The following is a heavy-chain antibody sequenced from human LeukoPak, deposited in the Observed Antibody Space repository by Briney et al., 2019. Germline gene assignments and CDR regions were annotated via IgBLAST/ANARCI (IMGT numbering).Heavy chain of an antibody. J-gene: IGHJ6*02. CDR3: ARDRHCVNGLCHNSPGMDV. D-gene: IGHD2-8*01. CDR2: IWFDGKNE. CDR1: GFIFDNYA. Sequence: GGSLRLSCAASGFIFDNYAMHWVRLAPGKGLEWVADIWFDGKNEHFAASVKGRFTISRDNSKKTMYLQINSLRAEDTAVYYCARDRHCVNGLCHNSPGMDVWGRGTTVTVSS. V-gene: IGHV3-33*08.